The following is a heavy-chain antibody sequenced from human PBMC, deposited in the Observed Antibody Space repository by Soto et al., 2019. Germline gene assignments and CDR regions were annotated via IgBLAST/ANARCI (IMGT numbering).Heavy chain of an antibody. CDR3: ARGGHVVVVTAALDY. J-gene: IGHJ4*02. CDR1: GDTFTDYY. D-gene: IGHD2-21*02. V-gene: IGHV1-46*01. CDR2: VNPSGGHT. Sequence: QVQLMQSGAEVKKPGASVKVSCKASGDTFTDYYIHWVRQAPGQGLEWMGTVNPSGGHTTYAHHFLGRVTMPRDTSTSTLYMELTSLTSDDTAIYYCARGGHVVVVTAALDYWGQGTLVTVSS.